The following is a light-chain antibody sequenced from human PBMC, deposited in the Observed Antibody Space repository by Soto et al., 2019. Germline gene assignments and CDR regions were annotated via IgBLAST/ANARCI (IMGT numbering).Light chain of an antibody. CDR1: SSDVGDYNY. Sequence: QSALTQPASVSGSPGQSITISCTGTSSDVGDYNYISWYQQHPGKGPKLMIYDVTNRPSGVSNRFSGSKSGNTASLTISGLHAEDEDDYYCSSYTSSPTLYVFGTGTKLTVL. J-gene: IGLJ1*01. V-gene: IGLV2-14*01. CDR3: SSYTSSPTLYV. CDR2: DVT.